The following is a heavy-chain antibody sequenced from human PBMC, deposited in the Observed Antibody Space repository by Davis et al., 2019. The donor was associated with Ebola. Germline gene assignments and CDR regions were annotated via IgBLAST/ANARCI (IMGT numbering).Heavy chain of an antibody. D-gene: IGHD4-11*01. V-gene: IGHV3-7*01. J-gene: IGHJ4*02. CDR2: INLDGSEK. Sequence: GESLKISCAASGFTFTRYWMSWVRQAPGKGLEWVANINLDGSEKYYVDSVRGRFTISRDNAKNSLTLHMNSLTAEDTAVYYCARGDFGNGPFDYWGQGTLVTVSS. CDR1: GFTFTRYW. CDR3: ARGDFGNGPFDY.